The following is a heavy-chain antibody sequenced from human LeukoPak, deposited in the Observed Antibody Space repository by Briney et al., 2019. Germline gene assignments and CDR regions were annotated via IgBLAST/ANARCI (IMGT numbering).Heavy chain of an antibody. Sequence: SQTLSLTCAISGDSFSSNSAAWNWIRQSPSRGLEWLGRTYYRSKWYNDYAVSVKGRITINPDTSKNQFSLQLNSVTPEDTAVYYCVSTMVRGVIVSLFPPYFFDYWGQGTLVTVSS. D-gene: IGHD3-10*01. CDR2: TYYRSKWYN. J-gene: IGHJ4*02. CDR3: VSTMVRGVIVSLFPPYFFDY. V-gene: IGHV6-1*01. CDR1: GDSFSSNSAA.